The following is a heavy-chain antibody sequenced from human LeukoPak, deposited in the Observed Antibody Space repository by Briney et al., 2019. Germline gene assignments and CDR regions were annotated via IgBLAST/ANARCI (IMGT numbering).Heavy chain of an antibody. J-gene: IGHJ4*02. D-gene: IGHD3-22*01. CDR3: ARGEGYYDSSGYSYYFDY. CDR1: GGSISSYY. V-gene: IGHV4-4*07. CDR2: IYTSGST. Sequence: PSETLSLTCTVSGGSISSYYWSWIRQPAGKGLEWIGRIYTSGSTNYNPSLKSRVTMSVDTSKNQFSLKLSSVTAADTAVYYCARGEGYYDSSGYSYYFDYWGQGTLVTVSS.